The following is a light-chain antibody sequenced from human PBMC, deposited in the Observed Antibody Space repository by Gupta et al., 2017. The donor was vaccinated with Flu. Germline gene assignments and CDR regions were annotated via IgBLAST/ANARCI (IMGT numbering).Light chain of an antibody. V-gene: IGLV3-25*02. CDR3: QSAASSGSYV. CDR2: KDS. Sequence: SSELTQPPSVSVSPGQTARITCSGDALPKQYAYWYQQKPGQAPVLVIYKDSERPAGLPGRFSGSSAGTTVTMTISGVQAEDAADYYCQSAASSGSYVFGTGTKLTVL. CDR1: ALPKQY. J-gene: IGLJ1*01.